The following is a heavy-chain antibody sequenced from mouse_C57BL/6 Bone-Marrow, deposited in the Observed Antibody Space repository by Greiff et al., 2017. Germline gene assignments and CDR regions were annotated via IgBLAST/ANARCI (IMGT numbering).Heavy chain of an antibody. V-gene: IGHV1-19*01. J-gene: IGHJ1*03. D-gene: IGHD1-1*01. Sequence: VQLKQSGPVLVKPGASVKMSCKASGYTFTDYYMNWVKQSHGKSLEWIGVINPYNGGTSYNQKFKGKATLTVDKSSSTAYMELNSLTSEDSAVYYCARETVVDWYFDVWGTGTTVTVS. CDR2: INPYNGGT. CDR3: ARETVVDWYFDV. CDR1: GYTFTDYY.